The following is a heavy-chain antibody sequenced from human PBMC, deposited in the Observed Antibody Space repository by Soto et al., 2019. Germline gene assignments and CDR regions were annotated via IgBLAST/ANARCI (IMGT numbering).Heavy chain of an antibody. J-gene: IGHJ4*02. CDR3: AKSQFTVTYNPDY. D-gene: IGHD4-17*01. CDR1: GFTFSSYA. CDR2: ISGSGGST. Sequence: LRLSCAGAGFTFSSYAMSWVRQAPGKGLEWVSTISGSGGSTYYADSVKGRFTISRDNSKNTLYLQMDSLRAEDTAIYYCAKSQFTVTYNPDYWGQGTLGTVS. V-gene: IGHV3-23*01.